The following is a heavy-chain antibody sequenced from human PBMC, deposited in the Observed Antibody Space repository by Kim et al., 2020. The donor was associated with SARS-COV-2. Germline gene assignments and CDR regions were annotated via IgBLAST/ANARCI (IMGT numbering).Heavy chain of an antibody. D-gene: IGHD3-10*01. CDR3: AKGGYMVRGVPFDY. V-gene: IGHV3-43*01. J-gene: IGHJ4*02. Sequence: GGSLRLSCAASGFTFDDYTMHWVRQAPGKGLEWVSLISWDGGSTYYADSVKGRFTISRDNSKNSLYLQMNSLRTEDTALYYCAKGGYMVRGVPFDYWGQGTLVTVSS. CDR2: ISWDGGST. CDR1: GFTFDDYT.